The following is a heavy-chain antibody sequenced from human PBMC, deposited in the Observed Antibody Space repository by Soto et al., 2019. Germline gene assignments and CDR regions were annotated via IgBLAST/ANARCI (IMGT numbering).Heavy chain of an antibody. V-gene: IGHV3-23*01. J-gene: IGHJ4*02. Sequence: EVQLLESGGELVQPGGSLRLSCAASGFTFSNLAMSWVRQAPGRGLEWVSGLSASGRDTYYADSVKDRFTVSRDNSKNQLYLHMNSLRAEDTALYYCANSRVSMVRGLIIIPNYWGQGALVTVSS. CDR1: GFTFSNLA. D-gene: IGHD3-10*01. CDR3: ANSRVSMVRGLIIIPNY. CDR2: LSASGRDT.